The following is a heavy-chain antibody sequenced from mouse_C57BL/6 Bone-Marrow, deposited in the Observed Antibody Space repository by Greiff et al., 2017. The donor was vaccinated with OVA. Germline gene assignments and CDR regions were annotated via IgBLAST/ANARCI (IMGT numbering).Heavy chain of an antibody. Sequence: DVMLVESGGGLVKPGGSLKLSCAASGFTFSSYTMSWVRQTPEKRLEWVATISGGGGNTYYPDSVKGRFTISRENAKNTLYLQMSSLRSEDTALYYCARSCYYGSPCFAYWGQGTLVTVSA. CDR2: ISGGGGNT. D-gene: IGHD1-1*01. CDR3: ARSCYYGSPCFAY. J-gene: IGHJ3*01. V-gene: IGHV5-9*01. CDR1: GFTFSSYT.